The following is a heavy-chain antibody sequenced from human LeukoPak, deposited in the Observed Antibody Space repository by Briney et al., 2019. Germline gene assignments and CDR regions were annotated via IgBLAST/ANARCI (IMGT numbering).Heavy chain of an antibody. V-gene: IGHV4-39*01. CDR3: ARHARTTKSMVRGVPNWFDP. J-gene: IGHJ5*02. Sequence: SQTLSLTCAVSGGSISSGGYYWGWIRQPPGKGLEWIGSIYYSGSTYYNPSLKSRVTISVDTSKNQFSLKLSSVTAADTAVYYCARHARTTKSMVRGVPNWFDPWGQGTLVTVSS. CDR2: IYYSGST. CDR1: GGSISSGGYY. D-gene: IGHD3-10*01.